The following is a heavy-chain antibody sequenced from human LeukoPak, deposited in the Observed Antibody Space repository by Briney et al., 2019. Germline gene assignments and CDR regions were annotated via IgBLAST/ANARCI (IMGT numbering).Heavy chain of an antibody. D-gene: IGHD4-17*01. Sequence: SETLSLTCTVSGGSISSYYWSWIRQPAGKGLEWIGRIYTSGSTNYNPSLKSRVTVSVDTSKNQFSLKLSSVTAADTAVYYCARDHSPYGDYEYWGQGTLVTVSS. CDR3: ARDHSPYGDYEY. V-gene: IGHV4-4*07. CDR1: GGSISSYY. J-gene: IGHJ4*02. CDR2: IYTSGST.